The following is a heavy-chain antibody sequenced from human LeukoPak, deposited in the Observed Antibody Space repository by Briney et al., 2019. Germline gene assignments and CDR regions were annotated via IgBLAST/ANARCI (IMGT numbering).Heavy chain of an antibody. D-gene: IGHD3-16*01. CDR1: GYSFTSYW. Sequence: KGGESLKISCKGSGYSFTSYWIGWVRQMPGKGLEWMGIIYPGDSDTRYSPSFQGQVTISADKSISTAYLQWSSLKASDTAMYYCARRGCRIVSCAYHDAFDIWGQGTMVTVSS. CDR3: ARRGCRIVSCAYHDAFDI. J-gene: IGHJ3*02. CDR2: IYPGDSDT. V-gene: IGHV5-51*01.